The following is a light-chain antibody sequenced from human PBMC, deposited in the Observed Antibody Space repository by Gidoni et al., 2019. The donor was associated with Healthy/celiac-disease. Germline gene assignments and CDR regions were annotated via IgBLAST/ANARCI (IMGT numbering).Light chain of an antibody. CDR1: SSDVGGYNY. CDR2: DVS. Sequence: QSALTQPASVSGSPGPSITISCTGTSSDVGGYNYVSWYQHHPGKAPKLMIYDVSNRPSVVSNRFSGSKSGNTASLTISGLQAEDEADYYCSSYTSSSTLEVFGGGTKLTVL. V-gene: IGLV2-14*03. CDR3: SSYTSSSTLEV. J-gene: IGLJ2*01.